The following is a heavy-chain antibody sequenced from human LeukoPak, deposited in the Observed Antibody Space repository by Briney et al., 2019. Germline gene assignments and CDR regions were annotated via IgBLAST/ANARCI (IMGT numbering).Heavy chain of an antibody. CDR1: GGSISSSSYY. CDR3: ARLWFGDLLYHFDS. D-gene: IGHD3-10*01. J-gene: IGHJ4*02. Sequence: SETLSLTCTVSGGSISSSSYYWGWIRQPPGKGLEWIGSIYYSGSTYYNPSLKSRVTISVDTSKSQFSLKLSSVTAADTAVYYCARLWFGDLLYHFDSWGQGTLVTVSS. CDR2: IYYSGST. V-gene: IGHV4-39*01.